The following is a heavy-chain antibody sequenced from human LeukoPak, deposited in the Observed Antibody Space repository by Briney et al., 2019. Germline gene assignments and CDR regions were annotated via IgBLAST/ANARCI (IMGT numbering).Heavy chain of an antibody. CDR2: INDNGHS. Sequence: SETLSLTWSVSGGSMKAYYWSWIRQPPGKGLEWIAYINDNGHSGYNPALESRVTISVDTSRNQFSLKLSSVTAADTAVYYCARGVTARVVPWFDPWGQGTLVTVSS. J-gene: IGHJ5*02. CDR1: GGSMKAYY. V-gene: IGHV4-59*01. CDR3: ARGVTARVVPWFDP. D-gene: IGHD4-23*01.